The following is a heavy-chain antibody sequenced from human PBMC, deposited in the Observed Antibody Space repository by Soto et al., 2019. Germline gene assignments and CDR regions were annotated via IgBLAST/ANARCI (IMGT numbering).Heavy chain of an antibody. D-gene: IGHD2-15*01. CDR3: AKGSRGHCNGVTCYPFDH. J-gene: IGHJ4*02. CDR2: IIGGGTDR. CDR1: GFSFSTYA. V-gene: IGHV3-23*01. Sequence: EVQLLDSGGHLVQPGGSLRLSCAASGFSFSTYAMNWVRQAPGKRLEWVSSIIGGGTDRYYADSVRGRFTISRDNSRNTLYLQMNILRAEDTAVYYCAKGSRGHCNGVTCYPFDHWGQGTLVIVSS.